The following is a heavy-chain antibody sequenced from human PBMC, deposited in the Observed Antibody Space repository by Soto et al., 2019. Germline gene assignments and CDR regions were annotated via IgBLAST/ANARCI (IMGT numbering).Heavy chain of an antibody. V-gene: IGHV4-39*01. J-gene: IGHJ6*02. D-gene: IGHD1-1*01. Sequence: SETLSLTCTVSGGSISSSSYYWGWIRQPPGKGLEWIGSIYYSGSTYYNPSLKSRVTISVDTSKNQFSLKLSSVTAADTAVYYCARRTTTGYYYYGMDVCGQGTTVTVSS. CDR3: ARRTTTGYYYYGMDV. CDR2: IYYSGST. CDR1: GGSISSSSYY.